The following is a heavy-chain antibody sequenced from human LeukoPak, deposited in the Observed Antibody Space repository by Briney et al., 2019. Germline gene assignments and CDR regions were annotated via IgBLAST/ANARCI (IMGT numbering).Heavy chain of an antibody. CDR2: IIPIFGSA. Sequence: PGASVKVSCKASGYTFTSYGISWVRQAPGQGLEWMGGIIPIFGSANYAQKFQGRVTITADESTSTVYMELSSLRSEDTAVYYCAREMTTVTTRNWFDPWGQGTLVTVSS. J-gene: IGHJ5*02. CDR3: AREMTTVTTRNWFDP. D-gene: IGHD4-17*01. CDR1: GYTFTSYG. V-gene: IGHV1-69*13.